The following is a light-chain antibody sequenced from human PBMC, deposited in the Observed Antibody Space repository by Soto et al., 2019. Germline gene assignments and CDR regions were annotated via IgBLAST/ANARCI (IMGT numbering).Light chain of an antibody. CDR3: QQYASSRWT. V-gene: IGKV3-20*01. CDR2: GSS. CDR1: QSVASAY. J-gene: IGKJ1*01. Sequence: EIVLTQSPGTLSLSPGERATLSCRASQSVASAYLAWYQHKPGQAPRLLIDGSSSRAVGVPDRISGSGSGTDFTLTISRLEPEDFAVYYCQQYASSRWTFGQGTKV.